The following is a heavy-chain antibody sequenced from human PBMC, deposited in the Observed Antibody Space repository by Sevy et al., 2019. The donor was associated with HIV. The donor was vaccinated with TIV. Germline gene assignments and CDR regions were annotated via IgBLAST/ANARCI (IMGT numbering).Heavy chain of an antibody. V-gene: IGHV3-53*01. CDR3: ARDRNYYDSSGSYRGLGAFDI. J-gene: IGHJ3*02. Sequence: GGSLRLSCAASGFTVSSNYMSWVRQAPGKGLEWVSVIYSGGSTYYADSVKGRFTISSDNSKNTLYLQMNSLRAEDTAVYYCARDRNYYDSSGSYRGLGAFDIWGQGTMVTVSS. CDR2: IYSGGST. D-gene: IGHD3-22*01. CDR1: GFTVSSNY.